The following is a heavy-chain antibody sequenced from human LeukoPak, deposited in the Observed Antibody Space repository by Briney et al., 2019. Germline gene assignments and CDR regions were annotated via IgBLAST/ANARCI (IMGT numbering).Heavy chain of an antibody. V-gene: IGHV4-4*07. J-gene: IGHJ1*01. CDR1: GASISSSY. CDR2: ISTGGST. D-gene: IGHD3-22*01. CDR3: ARDQTYYVSSGYYYVTYFQH. Sequence: SETLSLTCTVSGASISSSYCTWIRQPAGEGLEWIGRISTGGSTTYNPSFKSRVTMSLDTSKNQFSLNLTSVTAADTAVYYCARDQTYYVSSGYYYVTYFQHWGQGILVTVSS.